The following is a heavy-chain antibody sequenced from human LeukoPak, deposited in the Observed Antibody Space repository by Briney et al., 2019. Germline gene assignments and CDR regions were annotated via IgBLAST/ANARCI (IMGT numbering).Heavy chain of an antibody. CDR1: GFTFSTYW. V-gene: IGHV3-7*01. Sequence: GGSLRLSCAGSGFTFSTYWMSWVRQAPGKGLDWVANIKQDGTDKYYVDSVKGRFTISRDNAKNLLYLQMNSLRAEDTAVYYCAREKLDTRGYVDYWGQGTLVTVST. CDR3: AREKLDTRGYVDY. CDR2: IKQDGTDK. J-gene: IGHJ4*02. D-gene: IGHD3-22*01.